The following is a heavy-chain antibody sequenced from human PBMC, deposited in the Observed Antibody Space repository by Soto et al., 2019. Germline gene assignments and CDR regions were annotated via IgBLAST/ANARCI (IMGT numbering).Heavy chain of an antibody. CDR3: ARHNEAVAATY. CDR2: IYPGDSDT. Sequence: GESLKISCTASGCSFTSYWIGWVRQIPGKGLEWMGVIYPGDSDTRYSPSFQGQVTISADKSISTAYLQWSSLKASDTAVYFCARHNEAVAATYWGQGTLVTVSS. V-gene: IGHV5-51*01. D-gene: IGHD6-19*01. J-gene: IGHJ4*02. CDR1: GCSFTSYW.